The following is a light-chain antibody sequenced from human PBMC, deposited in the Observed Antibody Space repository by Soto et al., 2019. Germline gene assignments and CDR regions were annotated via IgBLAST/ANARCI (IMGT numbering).Light chain of an antibody. CDR2: EVT. J-gene: IGLJ1*01. CDR3: CSYAGSYTYV. V-gene: IGLV2-14*01. CDR1: SSDIGAYDY. Sequence: QSALTQPASVSGSPGQSITISCSGSSSDIGAYDYVSWYQQHPGKAPKLLIYEVTSRPSGVSHRFSGSKSGNTASLTISGLQADDEADYYCCSYAGSYTYVFGTGTKLTVL.